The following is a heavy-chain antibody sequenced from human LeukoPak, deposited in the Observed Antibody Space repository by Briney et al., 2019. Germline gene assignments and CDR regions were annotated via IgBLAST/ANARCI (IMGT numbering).Heavy chain of an antibody. V-gene: IGHV3-21*01. Sequence: GGSLRLSCAASGFTFSTYYMNWVRQAPGKGLEWVSSISSSSNYIYHADSVKGRFTISRDNAKNSLYLQMNSLRAEDTAVYYCARDHMGYDYWGQGTLVTVSS. CDR3: ARDHMGYDY. J-gene: IGHJ4*02. CDR1: GFTFSTYY. D-gene: IGHD1-26*01. CDR2: ISSSSNYI.